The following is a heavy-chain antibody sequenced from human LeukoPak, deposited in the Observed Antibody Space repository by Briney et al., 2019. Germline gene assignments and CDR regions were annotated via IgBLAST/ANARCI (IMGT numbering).Heavy chain of an antibody. CDR2: ISYDGSNK. V-gene: IGHV3-30*03. D-gene: IGHD3-10*01. CDR3: DIYGTSNRYYAGFDI. CDR1: GFTLSSYS. Sequence: GGSLRLSCAPPGFTLSSYSGRSGCQAPGKGLEWVAVISYDGSNKYYADSVKGRFTISRDNAKNYLYLQMNSLRDEDTAVYYCDIYGTSNRYYAGFDIWGQGTMVTVSS. J-gene: IGHJ3*02.